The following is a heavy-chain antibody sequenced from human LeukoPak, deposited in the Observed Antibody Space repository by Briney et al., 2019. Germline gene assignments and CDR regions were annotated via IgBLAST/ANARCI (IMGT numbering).Heavy chain of an antibody. CDR2: ISSSGSTI. CDR1: GFTFSDYY. J-gene: IGHJ4*02. CDR3: ARYYYDSSGYYYAFDY. D-gene: IGHD3-22*01. Sequence: PGGSLRLSCAASGFTFSDYYMSWIRQAPGKGLEWVSYISSSGSTIYYADSVKGRFTISRDNAKNSLYLQMNSLRAEDTAVYYCARYYYDSSGYYYAFDYWGQGTLVTVSS. V-gene: IGHV3-11*01.